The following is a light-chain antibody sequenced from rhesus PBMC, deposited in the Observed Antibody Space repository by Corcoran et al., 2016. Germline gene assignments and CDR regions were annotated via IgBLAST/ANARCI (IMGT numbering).Light chain of an antibody. CDR1: QSIGSS. J-gene: IGKJ1*01. Sequence: EIVLTQSPAFQSVTLKEKVTITCQASQSIGSSLHWYQQKPDQSPKLLIKYASQSISGVPSRLSCSGSGTDFTLTINGLEAEAVATYYCQQSSSVPRPFGHGTKVEVK. V-gene: IGKV6-55*01. CDR2: YAS. CDR3: QQSSSVPRP.